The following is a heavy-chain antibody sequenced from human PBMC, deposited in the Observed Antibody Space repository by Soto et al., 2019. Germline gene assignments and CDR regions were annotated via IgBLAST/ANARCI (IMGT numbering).Heavy chain of an antibody. CDR1: GGSVSSGSYY. V-gene: IGHV4-61*01. D-gene: IGHD3-22*01. CDR2: IYYRAST. J-gene: IGHJ6*01. Sequence: QVQLQESGPGLVKPSETLSLTCTVSGGSVSSGSYYWSWIRQPPGMGLEWIGYIYYRASTNYNPSLKSRVTICVETTKHRFSLKLSSVTAADTAVYYCAREAKKAHYESSGYLSYYYGMDVWGQGTTVTVAS. CDR3: AREAKKAHYESSGYLSYYYGMDV.